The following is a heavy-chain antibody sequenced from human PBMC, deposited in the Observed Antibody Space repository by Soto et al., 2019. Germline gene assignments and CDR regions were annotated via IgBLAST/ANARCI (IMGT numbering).Heavy chain of an antibody. CDR1: GFSFNNYA. J-gene: IGHJ4*02. CDR2: ISFDGSNK. Sequence: QVQLVESGGGVVQPGKSRRLSCAASGFSFNNYAIHWVRQGPGKGLEWVAVISFDGSNKFYADSVKGRFTISRDNTKNIVFLQMDSLRTEDTALYYCARGATAIPTPLGYWGQGALVTVSS. V-gene: IGHV3-30-3*01. CDR3: ARGATAIPTPLGY. D-gene: IGHD2-21*02.